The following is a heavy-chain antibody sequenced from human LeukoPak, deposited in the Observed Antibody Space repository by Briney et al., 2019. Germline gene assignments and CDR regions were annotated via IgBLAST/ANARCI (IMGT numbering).Heavy chain of an antibody. CDR3: AKVNDGAYTYFDY. D-gene: IGHD3-16*01. Sequence: PGGSLRLSCAASGFTFSSYAMSWVRQAPGKGLEWVSAISGSGGSTYYADSVKGRFTISRDNSKNTLYLQMNSLRAEDTALYYCAKVNDGAYTYFDYWGQGTLVTVSS. CDR2: ISGSGGST. CDR1: GFTFSSYA. V-gene: IGHV3-23*01. J-gene: IGHJ4*02.